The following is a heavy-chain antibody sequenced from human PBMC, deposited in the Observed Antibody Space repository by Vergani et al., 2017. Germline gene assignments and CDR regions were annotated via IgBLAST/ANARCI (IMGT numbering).Heavy chain of an antibody. V-gene: IGHV4-4*03. CDR2: ICHTEDT. CDR1: GDSISSNYC. CDR3: ATICYRRWGYYFDY. D-gene: IGHD2-2*02. J-gene: IGHJ4*02. Sequence: QVQLQESGPGLVKPPGTLSLTCAVSGDSISSNYCWTWVRPPPGKGLEWIGEICHTEDTKYSPSLKSRVTVSVDESRNLFSLRLNSVTDADTAVYYCATICYRRWGYYFDYWGQGILVTVSS.